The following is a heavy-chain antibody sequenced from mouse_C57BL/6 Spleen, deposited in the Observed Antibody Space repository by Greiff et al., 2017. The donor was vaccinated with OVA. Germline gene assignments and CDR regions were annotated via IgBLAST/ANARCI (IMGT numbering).Heavy chain of an antibody. Sequence: QVQLQQPGAELVKPGASVKLSCKASGYTFTSYWMHWVKQRPGQGLEWIGMIHPNSGSTNYNEKFKSKATLTVDKSSSTAYMQLSSLTSEDSAVYYWASPYYNGSSYNYAMDYWGQGTSVTVSS. CDR2: IHPNSGST. J-gene: IGHJ4*01. V-gene: IGHV1-64*01. D-gene: IGHD1-1*01. CDR3: ASPYYNGSSYNYAMDY. CDR1: GYTFTSYW.